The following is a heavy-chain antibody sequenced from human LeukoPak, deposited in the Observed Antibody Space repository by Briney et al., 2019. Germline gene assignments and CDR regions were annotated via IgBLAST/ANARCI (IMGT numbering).Heavy chain of an antibody. Sequence: PSETLSLTCTVSGGSISSSSYYWGWVRQPPGKGLEWIGSIYYSGSTYYNPSLKSRVTISVDTSKNQFSLKLSSVTAADTAVYYCAREIGSSSWYANWGQGTLVTVSS. CDR2: IYYSGST. CDR1: GGSISSSSYY. CDR3: AREIGSSSWYAN. D-gene: IGHD6-13*01. J-gene: IGHJ4*02. V-gene: IGHV4-39*07.